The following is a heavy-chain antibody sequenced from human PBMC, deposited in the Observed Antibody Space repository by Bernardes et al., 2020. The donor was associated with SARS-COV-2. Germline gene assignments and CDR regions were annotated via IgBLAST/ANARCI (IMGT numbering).Heavy chain of an antibody. CDR2: ISSSSSYI. CDR3: ARGTPTDSSGYYGSFDL. J-gene: IGHJ3*01. CDR1: GFTFSSYS. D-gene: IGHD3-22*01. V-gene: IGHV3-21*01. Sequence: GGSLRLSCAASGFTFSSYSMNWVRQAPGKGLEWVSSISSSSSYIYYADSVKGRFTISRDNAKNSLYLQMNSLRAEDTAVYYCARGTPTDSSGYYGSFDLWGQGTMVTVSS.